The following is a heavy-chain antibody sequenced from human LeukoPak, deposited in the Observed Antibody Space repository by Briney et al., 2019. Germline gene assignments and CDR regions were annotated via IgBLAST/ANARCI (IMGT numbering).Heavy chain of an antibody. D-gene: IGHD3-9*01. J-gene: IGHJ4*02. CDR1: GGSFSGYY. CDR3: ARGDPYYDILTGYPVRVFDY. CDR2: INHSGST. V-gene: IGHV4-34*01. Sequence: PSETLFLTCAVYGGSFSGYYWSWIRQPPGKGLEWIGEINHSGSTNYNPSLKSRVTISVDTSKNQFSLKLSSVTAADTAVYYCARGDPYYDILTGYPVRVFDYWGQGTLVTVSS.